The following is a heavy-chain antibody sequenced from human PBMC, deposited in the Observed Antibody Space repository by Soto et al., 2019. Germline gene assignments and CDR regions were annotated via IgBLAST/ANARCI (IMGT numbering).Heavy chain of an antibody. CDR2: INSDGSST. J-gene: IGHJ4*02. CDR1: GFTFSSYW. CDR3: ASESVRCFDWPSPALDY. V-gene: IGHV3-74*01. Sequence: EVQLVESGGGLVQPGGSLRLSCAASGFTFSSYWMHWVRQAPGKGLVWVSRINSDGSSTSYADSVKGRFTISRDNAKNTLYLQMNSLRAEDTAVYYCASESVRCFDWPSPALDYWGQGTLVTVSS. D-gene: IGHD3-9*01.